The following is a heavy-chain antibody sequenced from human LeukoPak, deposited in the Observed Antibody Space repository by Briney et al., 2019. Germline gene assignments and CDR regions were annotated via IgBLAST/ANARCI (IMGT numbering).Heavy chain of an antibody. D-gene: IGHD2-15*01. CDR1: GYTFTSYG. V-gene: IGHV1-2*02. Sequence: GASVKVSCKASGYTFTSYGISWVRQAPGQGLEWMGWINPNSGGTNYAQKFQGRVTMTRDTSISTAYMELSRLRSDDTAVYYCARGRYCSGGSCYWDAWANYYYYMDVWGKGTTVTVSS. CDR2: INPNSGGT. J-gene: IGHJ6*03. CDR3: ARGRYCSGGSCYWDAWANYYYYMDV.